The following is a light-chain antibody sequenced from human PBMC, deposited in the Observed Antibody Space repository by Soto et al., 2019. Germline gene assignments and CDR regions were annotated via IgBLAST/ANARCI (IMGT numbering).Light chain of an antibody. CDR1: TSNIGHNA. CDR2: YDD. J-gene: IGLJ7*01. CDR3: AAWDDSLNAAV. V-gene: IGLV1-36*01. Sequence: QSVLTQPPSVSGAPRQRVTISFSGSTSNIGHNAVSWYQQVPGKAPKLLIYYDDVLPSGVSDRFSGSKSGTSASLAISGLQSEDEADYYCAAWDDSLNAAVFGGGTQLTVL.